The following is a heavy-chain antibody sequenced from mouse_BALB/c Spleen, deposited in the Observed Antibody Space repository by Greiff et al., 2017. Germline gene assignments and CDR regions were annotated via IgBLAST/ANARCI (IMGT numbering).Heavy chain of an antibody. Sequence: VQLQQSGPELVKPGASVKISCKASGYTFTDYNMHWVKQSHGKSLEWIGYIYPYNGGTGYNQKFKSKATLTVDNSSSTAYMELRSLTSEDSAVYYCARAGYYGSSPLFAYWGQGTLVTVSA. CDR1: GYTFTDYN. D-gene: IGHD1-1*01. CDR3: ARAGYYGSSPLFAY. CDR2: IYPYNGGT. V-gene: IGHV1S29*02. J-gene: IGHJ3*01.